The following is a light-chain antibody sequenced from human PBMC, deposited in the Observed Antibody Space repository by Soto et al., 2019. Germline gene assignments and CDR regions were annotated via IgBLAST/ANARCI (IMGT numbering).Light chain of an antibody. V-gene: IGKV1-9*01. CDR2: AAS. CDR3: HLLNSYPWT. Sequence: DIQLTQSTSFLSASVGDRVTITCRASQGIYTYLAWYQQKPGKAPELLIYAASTLQSGVPSRFSGSGSGTEFTLTISSLQPEDFATYYCHLLNSYPWTFGQGTKVEIK. J-gene: IGKJ1*01. CDR1: QGIYTY.